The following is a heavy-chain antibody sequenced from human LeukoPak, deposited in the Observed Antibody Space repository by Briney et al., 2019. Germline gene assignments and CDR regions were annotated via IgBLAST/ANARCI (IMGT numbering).Heavy chain of an antibody. CDR3: AKDAQGLVRGVIYFDF. J-gene: IGHJ4*02. Sequence: GGSLRLSCAASGFTFKTYAMNWVRQVPGKGPEWVSSMSGSGSSTDYADSVKGRFTISRDNSKNTLYLQMNSLRAEDTALYYCAKDAQGLVRGVIYFDFWGQGSLVTVSS. D-gene: IGHD6-19*01. CDR1: GFTFKTYA. V-gene: IGHV3-23*01. CDR2: MSGSGSST.